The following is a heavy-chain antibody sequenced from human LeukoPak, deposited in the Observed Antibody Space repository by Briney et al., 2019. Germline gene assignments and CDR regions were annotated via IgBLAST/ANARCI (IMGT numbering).Heavy chain of an antibody. CDR2: ISGSGGST. Sequence: AGGSLRLSCAASGFTFTSYAMNWVRQAPGKGLEWVSAISGSGGSTYYADSVKGRFTISRDNSKNTLYLQMNSLRAEDTAVYYCATFWGSGSYYYYYMDVWGKGTTVTVSS. CDR1: GFTFTSYA. CDR3: ATFWGSGSYYYYYMDV. J-gene: IGHJ6*03. V-gene: IGHV3-23*01. D-gene: IGHD3-10*01.